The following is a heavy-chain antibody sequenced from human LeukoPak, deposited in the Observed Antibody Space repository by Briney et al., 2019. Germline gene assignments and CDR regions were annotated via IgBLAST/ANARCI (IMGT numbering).Heavy chain of an antibody. V-gene: IGHV1-69*05. Sequence: SVKVSCKASGGTFSSYAISWVRQAPGQGLEWMGRIIPIFGTANYAQKFQGRVTITTDESTSTAYMELSSLRSEDTAVYYCARGKLSAAAGEDFDYWGQGTLVTVSS. CDR2: IIPIFGTA. CDR3: ARGKLSAAAGEDFDY. J-gene: IGHJ4*02. D-gene: IGHD6-13*01. CDR1: GGTFSSYA.